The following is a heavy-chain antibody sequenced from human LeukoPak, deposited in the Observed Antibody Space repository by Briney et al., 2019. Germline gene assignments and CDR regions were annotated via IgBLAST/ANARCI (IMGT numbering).Heavy chain of an antibody. CDR2: TYYTSKWYN. CDR3: AREQLWSGPNRFDS. D-gene: IGHD3-10*02. CDR1: GDSVSSKSGA. Sequence: SQTLSLTCGISGDSVSSKSGAWNWIRQSPSRCLEWLGRTYYTSKWYNEYAVSMKSRITINPDTSKNQLSLHLNSVTPEDTAVYYCAREQLWSGPNRFDSWGQGTLVTVSS. J-gene: IGHJ5*01. V-gene: IGHV6-1*01.